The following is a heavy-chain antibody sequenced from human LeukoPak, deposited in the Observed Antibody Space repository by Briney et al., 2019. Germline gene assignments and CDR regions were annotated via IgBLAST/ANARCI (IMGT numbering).Heavy chain of an antibody. D-gene: IGHD2-2*01. CDR2: INHSGST. Sequence: GSLRLSCAASEFTFDGYTMNWVRQPPGKGLEWVGEINHSGSTNYNPSLKSRVTISVDTSKNQFSLKLSSVTAADTAVYYCARVPYQAGYYFDYWGQGTLVTVSS. J-gene: IGHJ4*02. V-gene: IGHV4-34*01. CDR3: ARVPYQAGYYFDY. CDR1: EFTFDGYT.